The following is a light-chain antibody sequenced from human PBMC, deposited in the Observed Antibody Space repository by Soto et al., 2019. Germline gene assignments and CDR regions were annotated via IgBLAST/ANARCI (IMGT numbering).Light chain of an antibody. CDR2: EVT. CDR3: SSFTSRFTSNYI. Sequence: QSVLTQPASVSGSPGQSITISCTGTSSDVGGYNYVSWYQQHPGKAPKIIIYEVTNRPSGVSNRFSGSKSGNTASLTISGLQAEDDADYYCSSFTSRFTSNYIFGTGTKVTVL. J-gene: IGLJ1*01. CDR1: SSDVGGYNY. V-gene: IGLV2-14*01.